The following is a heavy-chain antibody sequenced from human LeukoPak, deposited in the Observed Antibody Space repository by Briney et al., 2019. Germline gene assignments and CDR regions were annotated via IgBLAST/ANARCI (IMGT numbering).Heavy chain of an antibody. J-gene: IGHJ4*02. V-gene: IGHV3-33*01. CDR3: ARDHNWGNEVDH. CDR2: IWYDGTNK. Sequence: QPGGSLRLSCAASGFTFSTYGMHWVRQAPGKGVEGVAIIWYDGTNKYYADSEKGRFTISRDNYKNTLYLQMNSLRAEDTAVYYCARDHNWGNEVDHWGQGALVTV. D-gene: IGHD7-27*01. CDR1: GFTFSTYG.